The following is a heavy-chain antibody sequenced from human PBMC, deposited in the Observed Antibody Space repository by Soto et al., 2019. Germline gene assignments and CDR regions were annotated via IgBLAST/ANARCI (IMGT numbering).Heavy chain of an antibody. CDR3: TDGKPN. V-gene: IGHV3-73*02. CDR1: GFTFSGSA. J-gene: IGHJ4*02. CDR2: IRSKTNNYAT. Sequence: EVQLVESGGGLVQPGGSLKLSCAASGFTFSGSAMHWVRQASGKGLEWVGRIRSKTNNYATAYDASVKGRFTVSRDDSKNTAYLQMNSLKSEDTAVYYCTDGKPNWGQGTLVTVYS.